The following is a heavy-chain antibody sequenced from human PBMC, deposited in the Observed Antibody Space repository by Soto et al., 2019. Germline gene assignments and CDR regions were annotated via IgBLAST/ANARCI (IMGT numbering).Heavy chain of an antibody. CDR1: GFSLSTSGVG. CDR3: ARQALEVALDWYFDL. V-gene: IGHV2-5*01. CDR2: IYWNDDK. Sequence: ESGPTLVNPTQTLTLTCTFSGFSLSTSGVGVGWIRQPPGKALEWLALIYWNDDKRYSPSLKSRLTITKDTSKNQVVLTMTNMDPVDTATYYCARQALEVALDWYFDLWGRGTLVTVSS. J-gene: IGHJ2*01. D-gene: IGHD1-1*01.